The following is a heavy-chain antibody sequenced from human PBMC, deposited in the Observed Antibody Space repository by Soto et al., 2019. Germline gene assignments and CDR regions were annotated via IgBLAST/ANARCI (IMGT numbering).Heavy chain of an antibody. J-gene: IGHJ5*02. CDR2: IKQDGSEK. D-gene: IGHD2-15*01. CDR1: GFTFSSYW. V-gene: IGHV3-7*01. CDR3: ASDRSGGPIVVPWFDP. Sequence: PGGSLSLSCAPSGFTFSSYWMIWVRQPPGKGLEWVANIKQDGSEKHYVDSVKGRFTISRDNAKNSMYLQMNSLRAEDTAVYYCASDRSGGPIVVPWFDPWGQGTLVTVSS.